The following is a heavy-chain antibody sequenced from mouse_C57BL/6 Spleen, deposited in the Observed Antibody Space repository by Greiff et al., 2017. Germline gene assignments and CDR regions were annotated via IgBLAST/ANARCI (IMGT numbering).Heavy chain of an antibody. CDR1: GFTFSSYG. Sequence: EVKLVESGGDLVKPGGSLKLSCAASGFTFSSYGMSWVRQTPDKRLEWVATISSGGSYTYYPDSVKGRFTISRDNAKNTLYLQMSSLKSEDTAMYYCARHGEAHFYDYVPWFAYWGQGTLVTVSA. J-gene: IGHJ3*01. V-gene: IGHV5-6*01. CDR2: ISSGGSYT. CDR3: ARHGEAHFYDYVPWFAY. D-gene: IGHD2-4*01.